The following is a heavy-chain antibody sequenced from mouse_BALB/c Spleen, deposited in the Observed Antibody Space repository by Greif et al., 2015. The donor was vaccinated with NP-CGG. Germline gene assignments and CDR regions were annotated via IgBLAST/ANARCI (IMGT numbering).Heavy chain of an antibody. D-gene: IGHD1-1*02. V-gene: IGHV1S81*02. CDR3: TRYGGLDHFYAMDY. CDR1: GYTFTSYY. Sequence: VQLQQSGAERVKPGASVKLSCKASGYTFTSYYMYWVKQRPGQGLEWIGGINPSNGGTNFNEKFKSKATLTVDKSSSTAYMQLSSLTSEDSAVYYCTRYGGLDHFYAMDYWGQGTSVTVSS. CDR2: INPSNGGT. J-gene: IGHJ4*01.